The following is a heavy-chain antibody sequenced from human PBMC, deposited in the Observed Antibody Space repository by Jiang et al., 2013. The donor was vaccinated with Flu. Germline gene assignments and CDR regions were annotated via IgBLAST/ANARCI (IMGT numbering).Heavy chain of an antibody. J-gene: IGHJ6*04. CDR1: GGSFSGYY. V-gene: IGHV4-34*01. CDR2: INHSGST. CDR3: ARGRYYGSGSYYNVVPYGMDV. Sequence: LLKPSEALSLTCAVYGGSFSGYYWSWIRQPPGKGLEWIGEINHSGSTNYNPSLKSRVTISVDTSKNQFSLKLSSVTAADTAVYYCARGRYYGSGSYYNVVPYGMDVWGKGTTVTVSS. D-gene: IGHD3-10*01.